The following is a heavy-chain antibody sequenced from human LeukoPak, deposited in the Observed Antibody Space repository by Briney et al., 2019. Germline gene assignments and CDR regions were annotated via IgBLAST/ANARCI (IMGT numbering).Heavy chain of an antibody. D-gene: IGHD2-2*01. V-gene: IGHV4-4*02. CDR2: IYHSGTT. J-gene: IGHJ4*02. Sequence: SGTLSLTCGVSGGSISSSYWWTWVRQPPGKGLEWIGEIYHSGTTNYNPSLNSRVTISVDKSKNQFSLKLSSVTAADTAVYYCATVRGGCSSSSCYFENWGQGTLVTVSS. CDR1: GGSISSSYW. CDR3: ATVRGGCSSSSCYFEN.